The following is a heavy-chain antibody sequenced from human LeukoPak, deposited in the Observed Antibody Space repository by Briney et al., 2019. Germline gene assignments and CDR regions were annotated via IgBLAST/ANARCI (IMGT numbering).Heavy chain of an antibody. V-gene: IGHV3-23*01. CDR3: AKSRTVVIPLDY. D-gene: IGHD4-23*01. CDR2: LSASGGST. Sequence: GGSLRLSCAASGFTFGSYAMNCVRQAPGRGLEWASTLSASGGSTYYADAVKGRFTISRDNSKNTLYLQMTTLRAEDTAVYYCAKSRTVVIPLDYWGQGSLVTVSS. CDR1: GFTFGSYA. J-gene: IGHJ4*02.